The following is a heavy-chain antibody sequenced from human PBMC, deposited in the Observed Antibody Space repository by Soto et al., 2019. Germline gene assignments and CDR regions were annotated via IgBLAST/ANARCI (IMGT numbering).Heavy chain of an antibody. CDR1: GDSISRIDYY. J-gene: IGHJ3*02. CDR2: IYFRGNT. V-gene: IGHV4-31*03. D-gene: IGHD3-22*01. Sequence: SETLSLTCSVSGDSISRIDYYWTWIRQHPEKGLEWIGNIYFRGNTYYSPSLESRLTISVDTSKNQFSLKLTSVTAADTAVYYCAREGGSYDSGGYLIRGAFDIWGQGTMVTVSS. CDR3: AREGGSYDSGGYLIRGAFDI.